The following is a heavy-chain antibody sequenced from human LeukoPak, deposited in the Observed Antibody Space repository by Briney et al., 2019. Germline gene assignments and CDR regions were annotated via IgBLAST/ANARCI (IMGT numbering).Heavy chain of an antibody. CDR1: GYTFTGYY. V-gene: IGHV1-18*04. Sequence: EASVKVSCKTSGYTFTGYYLHWVRQAPGQGLEWMGWISAYNGNTNYAQKLQGRVTMTTDTSTSTAYMELRSLRSDDTAVYYCARDKEYSSSSDYWGQGTLVTVSS. CDR3: ARDKEYSSSSDY. CDR2: ISAYNGNT. J-gene: IGHJ4*02. D-gene: IGHD6-13*01.